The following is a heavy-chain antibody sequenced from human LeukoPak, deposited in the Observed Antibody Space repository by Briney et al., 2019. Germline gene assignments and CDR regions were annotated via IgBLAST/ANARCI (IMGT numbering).Heavy chain of an antibody. CDR2: INHSGST. J-gene: IGHJ4*02. D-gene: IGHD2-21*01. CDR3: ARSSYFPPRTPNY. V-gene: IGHV4-34*01. Sequence: PSETLSLTCAVYGGSFSGYYWSWIRQPPGKGLEWIGEINHSGSTSYNPSLKSRVTISVDTSKNQFSLKLSSVTAADTAVYYCARSSYFPPRTPNYWGQGTLVTVSS. CDR1: GGSFSGYY.